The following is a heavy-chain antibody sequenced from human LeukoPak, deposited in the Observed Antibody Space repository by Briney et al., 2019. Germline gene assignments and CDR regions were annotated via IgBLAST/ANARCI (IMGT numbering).Heavy chain of an antibody. V-gene: IGHV1-2*02. Sequence: AASVKVSCKASGYTFTGYYMHWVRQAPGQGLEWMGWINPNSGGTNYAQKFQGRVTITRDTSISTAYMELSRLRSDDTAVYYCASATTGGKVSYYYYMDVWGKGTTVTVSS. D-gene: IGHD4-17*01. CDR1: GYTFTGYY. CDR2: INPNSGGT. J-gene: IGHJ6*03. CDR3: ASATTGGKVSYYYYMDV.